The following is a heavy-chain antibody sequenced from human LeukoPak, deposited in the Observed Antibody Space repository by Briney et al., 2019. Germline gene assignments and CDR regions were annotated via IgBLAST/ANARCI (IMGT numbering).Heavy chain of an antibody. Sequence: SETLSLTCAVSGYSISSGYYWGWIRQPPGKGLEWIGSIYHSGSTYYNPSLKSRVTISVDTSKNQFSLKLSSVTAADTAVYYCARQSGSYYGHAIDIWGQGTMVTVSS. CDR1: GYSISSGYY. J-gene: IGHJ3*02. V-gene: IGHV4-38-2*01. CDR2: IYHSGST. CDR3: ARQSGSYYGHAIDI. D-gene: IGHD1-26*01.